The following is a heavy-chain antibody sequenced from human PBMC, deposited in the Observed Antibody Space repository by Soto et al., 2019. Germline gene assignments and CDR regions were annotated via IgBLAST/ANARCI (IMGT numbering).Heavy chain of an antibody. Sequence: PSETLSLTCTVSGGSISSYYWSWIRQPPGKGLEWIGYIYYSGSTNYNPSLKSRVTISVDTSKNQFSLKLSSVTAADTAVYYCARDYYKGMDVWGQGTTVTVSS. CDR1: GGSISSYY. CDR2: IYYSGST. CDR3: ARDYYKGMDV. J-gene: IGHJ6*02. V-gene: IGHV4-59*01.